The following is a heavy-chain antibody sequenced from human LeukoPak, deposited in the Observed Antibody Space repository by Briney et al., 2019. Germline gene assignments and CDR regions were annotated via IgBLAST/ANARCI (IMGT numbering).Heavy chain of an antibody. CDR3: ARERWGATYY. CDR1: GFTVSSNY. CDR2: IYSGGST. V-gene: IGHV3-66*01. D-gene: IGHD1-26*01. Sequence: GGSLRLSCAASGFTVSSNYMSWVRQAPGKGLEWASVIYSGGSTYYADSVKGRFTISRDNSKNTLYLQMNSLRAEDTAVYYCARERWGATYYWGQGTLVTVSS. J-gene: IGHJ4*02.